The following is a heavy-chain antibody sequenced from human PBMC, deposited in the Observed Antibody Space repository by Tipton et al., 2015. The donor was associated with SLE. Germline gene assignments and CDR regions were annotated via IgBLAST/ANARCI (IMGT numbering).Heavy chain of an antibody. CDR2: IYYSGST. J-gene: IGHJ1*01. CDR3: ASGYSSSSAQL. CDR1: GFTFSSYA. Sequence: LRLSCAASGFTFSSYAMSWVRQHPGKGLEWIGYIYYSGSTYYNPSLKSRVTISVDTSKNQFSLKLSSVTAADTAVYYCASGYSSSSAQLWGQGTLVTVSS. D-gene: IGHD6-13*01. V-gene: IGHV4-31*02.